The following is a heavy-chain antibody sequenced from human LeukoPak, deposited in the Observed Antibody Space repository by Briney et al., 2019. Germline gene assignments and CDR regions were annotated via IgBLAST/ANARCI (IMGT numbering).Heavy chain of an antibody. CDR1: GFTFSSYS. Sequence: PGGSLRLSXAASGFTFSSYSMNWVRQAPGKGLEWVSYVSSSSSTIYYADSVKGRFTISRDNAKNSLYLQMNSLRAEDTAVYYCARDAPIVVVPADAFDIWGQGTMVTVSS. J-gene: IGHJ3*02. D-gene: IGHD2-2*01. V-gene: IGHV3-48*01. CDR2: VSSSSSTI. CDR3: ARDAPIVVVPADAFDI.